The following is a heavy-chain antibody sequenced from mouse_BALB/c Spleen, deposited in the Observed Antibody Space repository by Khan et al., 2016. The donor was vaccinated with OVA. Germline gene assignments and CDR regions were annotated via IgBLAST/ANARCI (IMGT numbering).Heavy chain of an antibody. CDR1: GCSITSDYA. Sequence: EVQLQESGPGLVKPSHSLSLTCTVTGCSITSDYAWNWIRQFPGNRLEWMGYINYSGSTSKKPSLKSRMSISRDTSTNQIFLQLNSVTTEDTATYYCGRGRSYWGQGTLVTVSA. J-gene: IGHJ3*01. V-gene: IGHV3-2*02. CDR2: INYSGST. CDR3: GRGRSY.